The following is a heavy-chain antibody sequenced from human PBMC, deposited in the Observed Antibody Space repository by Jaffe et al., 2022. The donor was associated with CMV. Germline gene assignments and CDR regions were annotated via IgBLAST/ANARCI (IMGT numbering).Heavy chain of an antibody. CDR2: ISYDGSNK. Sequence: QVQLVESGGGVVQPGRSLRLSCAASGFTFSSYGMHWVRQAPGKGLEWVAVISYDGSNKYYADSVKGRFTISRDNSKNTLYLQMNSLRAEDTAVYYCAKDLFVYSSSYDFDYWGQGTLVTVSS. CDR3: AKDLFVYSSSYDFDY. J-gene: IGHJ4*02. CDR1: GFTFSSYG. V-gene: IGHV3-30*18. D-gene: IGHD6-6*01.